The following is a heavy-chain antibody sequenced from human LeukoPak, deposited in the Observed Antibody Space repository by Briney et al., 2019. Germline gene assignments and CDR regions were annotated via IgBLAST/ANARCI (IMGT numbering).Heavy chain of an antibody. Sequence: GGSLRLSCAASGFTFSSYAMHWVRQAPGKGLEWVSSISSSSSYIYYADSVKGRFTISRDNAKNSLYLQMNSLRAEDTAVYYCAKSRDGYNLEYWGQGTLVTVSS. CDR3: AKSRDGYNLEY. CDR2: ISSSSSYI. CDR1: GFTFSSYA. D-gene: IGHD5-24*01. V-gene: IGHV3-21*01. J-gene: IGHJ4*02.